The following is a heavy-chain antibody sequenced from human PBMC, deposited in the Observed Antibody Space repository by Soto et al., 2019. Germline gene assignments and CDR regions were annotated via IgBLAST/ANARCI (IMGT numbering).Heavy chain of an antibody. CDR1: GFTFSSYS. D-gene: IGHD2-2*01. CDR2: ISSSSSTI. Sequence: GGSPRLSCAASGFTFSSYSMNWVRQAPGKGLEWVSYISSSSSTIYYADSVKGRFTISRDNAKNSLYLQMNSLRDEDTAVYYCARYCISTSCYDDFDYWGQGTLVTVSS. J-gene: IGHJ4*02. V-gene: IGHV3-48*02. CDR3: ARYCISTSCYDDFDY.